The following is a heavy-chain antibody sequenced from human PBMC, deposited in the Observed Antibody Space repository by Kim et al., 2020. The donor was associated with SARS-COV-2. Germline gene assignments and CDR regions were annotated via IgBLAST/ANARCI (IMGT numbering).Heavy chain of an antibody. D-gene: IGHD4-17*01. V-gene: IGHV3-74*01. Sequence: GGSLRLSCVVSGFTFSNYWMHWVRQAPGKGLVWVSRISTDGNTTNYADSVKGRFTIARDNAKNTLYLKMNGLRAEDTALYYCGRSLRDIRFYYNMDVWGTGTTVTVSS. CDR1: GFTFSNYW. CDR3: GRSLRDIRFYYNMDV. J-gene: IGHJ6*03. CDR2: ISTDGNTT.